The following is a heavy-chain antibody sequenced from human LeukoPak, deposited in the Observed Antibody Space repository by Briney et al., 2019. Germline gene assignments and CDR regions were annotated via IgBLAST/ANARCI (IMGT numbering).Heavy chain of an antibody. V-gene: IGHV1-18*01. CDR2: ISAYNGNT. D-gene: IGHD6-19*01. CDR3: ARDGSGPTRNWFDP. J-gene: IGHJ5*02. CDR1: GYTFTSYG. Sequence: GASVKVSCKASGYTFTSYGISWVRQAPGQGLEGMGWISAYNGNTNYAQKLQGRVTMTTDTSTSTAYMELRSLRSDDTAVYYCARDGSGPTRNWFDPWGQGTLVTVSS.